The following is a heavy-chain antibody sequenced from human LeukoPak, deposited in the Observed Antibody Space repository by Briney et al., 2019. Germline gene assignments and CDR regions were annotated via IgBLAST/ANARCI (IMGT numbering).Heavy chain of an antibody. CDR3: ARVGHWNPRYFDY. CDR2: INPNSGGT. D-gene: IGHD1-1*01. Sequence: ASVKVSCKASGYTFTGYYMHWVRQAPGQGLEWLGWINPNSGGTNYAQKFQGRVTMTRDTSISTAYMELSRLRSDDTAVYYCARVGHWNPRYFDYWGQGTLVTVSS. V-gene: IGHV1-2*02. J-gene: IGHJ4*02. CDR1: GYTFTGYY.